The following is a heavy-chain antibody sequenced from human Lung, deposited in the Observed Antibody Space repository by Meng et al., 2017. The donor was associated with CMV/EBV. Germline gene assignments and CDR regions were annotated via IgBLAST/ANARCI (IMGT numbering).Heavy chain of an antibody. V-gene: IGHV3-7*01. CDR1: GFSFSTYW. CDR3: ATYGWTPEY. Sequence: GGSXRLSCAASGFSFSTYWMNWVRQAPGKGLEWVASIKQDGSEIYYVDSVKGRFTISRDNAKKSLYLQMDSLRAEDTAVYYCATYGWTPEYGGQGKLVTVSS. J-gene: IGHJ4*02. D-gene: IGHD2-8*02. CDR2: IKQDGSEI.